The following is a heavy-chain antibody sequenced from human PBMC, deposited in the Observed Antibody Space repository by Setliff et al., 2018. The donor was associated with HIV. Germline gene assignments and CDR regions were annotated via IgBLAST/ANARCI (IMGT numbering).Heavy chain of an antibody. D-gene: IGHD2-15*01. CDR1: GYTFTSYY. J-gene: IGHJ5*02. V-gene: IGHV1-46*01. CDR3: ARVRYCSGGSCSGGEYWFDP. Sequence: GASVKVSCKASGYTFTSYYIHWVRQAPGQGLEWMGVIHPSGGSTSYAQSFQDRVTMTRDTSTSTVYMELSSLRSEDTAVYYCARVRYCSGGSCSGGEYWFDPWGQGTLVTVSS. CDR2: IHPSGGST.